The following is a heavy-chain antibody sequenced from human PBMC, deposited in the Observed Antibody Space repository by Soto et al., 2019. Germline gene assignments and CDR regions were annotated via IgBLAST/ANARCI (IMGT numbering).Heavy chain of an antibody. Sequence: ASVKVSCKASGYTFTSYAMHWVRQAPGQRLEWMGWINAGNGNTKYSQKFQGRVTITRDTSASTAYMELSSLRSEDTAVYYCARSIVVVTALHYCGQGTLVTVSS. D-gene: IGHD2-21*02. CDR2: INAGNGNT. CDR1: GYTFTSYA. V-gene: IGHV1-3*01. CDR3: ARSIVVVTALHY. J-gene: IGHJ4*02.